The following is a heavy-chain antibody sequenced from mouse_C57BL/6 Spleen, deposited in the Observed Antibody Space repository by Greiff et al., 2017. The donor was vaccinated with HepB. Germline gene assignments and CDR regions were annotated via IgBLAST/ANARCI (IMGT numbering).Heavy chain of an antibody. CDR2: ISSGGDYI. V-gene: IGHV5-9-1*02. CDR3: TKNYGPYYAMDY. D-gene: IGHD1-1*01. CDR1: GFTFSSYA. J-gene: IGHJ4*01. Sequence: EVQLVESGEGLVKPGGSLKLSCAASGFTFSSYAMSWVRQTPEKRLEWVAYISSGGDYIYYADTVKGRFTISRDNARNTLYLQMSSLKSEDTAMYYCTKNYGPYYAMDYWGQGTSVTVSS.